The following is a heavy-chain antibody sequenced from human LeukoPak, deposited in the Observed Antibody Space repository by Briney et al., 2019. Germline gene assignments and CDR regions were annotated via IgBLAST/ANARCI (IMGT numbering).Heavy chain of an antibody. CDR1: GFTFDDYA. CDR3: ARGSTASFDP. V-gene: IGHV3-9*01. D-gene: IGHD2-2*01. Sequence: PGRSLRLSCAASGFTFDDYAMHWVRQAPGKGLEWVSGISWNSGSIGYADSVKGRFTISRDNAKNSLYLQMNSLRAEDTAVYYCARGSTASFDPWGQGTLVTVSS. J-gene: IGHJ5*02. CDR2: ISWNSGSI.